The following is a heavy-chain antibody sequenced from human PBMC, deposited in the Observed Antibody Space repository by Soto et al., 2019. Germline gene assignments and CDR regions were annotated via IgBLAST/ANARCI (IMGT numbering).Heavy chain of an antibody. J-gene: IGHJ5*02. V-gene: IGHV3-48*02. CDR1: GFTFSSNS. CDR3: ARVIWSGHLTSDL. Sequence: EVQVVESGGGLVQPGGSLRLSCAASGFTFSSNSMNWVRQAPGKGLEWISYISSSSSTIYADSAKGRFTISRDNAKNSLYLQMNSLGDEDTAVYYCARVIWSGHLTSDLWGQGTLVTVSS. CDR2: ISSSSSTI. D-gene: IGHD3-3*01.